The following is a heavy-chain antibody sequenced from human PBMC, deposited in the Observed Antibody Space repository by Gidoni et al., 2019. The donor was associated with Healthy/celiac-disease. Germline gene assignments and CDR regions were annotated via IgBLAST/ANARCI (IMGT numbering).Heavy chain of an antibody. J-gene: IGHJ4*02. CDR2: ISSSSSYI. D-gene: IGHD1-26*01. CDR1: GFTFGSYS. Sequence: EVQRVECGGGLVKPGGCLRLSCAASGFTFGSYSMNWVRQAPGTGLVWVSSISSSSSYISYADSVNGRFTISRDNAKTSLSLQMNSLRAADTAVYYCARGSAWIVGAIHFDYWGQGTLVTVSS. V-gene: IGHV3-21*01. CDR3: ARGSAWIVGAIHFDY.